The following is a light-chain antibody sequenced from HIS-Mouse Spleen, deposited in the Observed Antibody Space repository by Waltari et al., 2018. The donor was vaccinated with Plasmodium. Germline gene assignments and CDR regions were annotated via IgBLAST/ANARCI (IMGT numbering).Light chain of an antibody. CDR1: SSDVGCYNY. J-gene: IGLJ2*01. V-gene: IGLV2-11*01. Sequence: QSALTQPRSVSGSPGQSVTISCTGTSSDVGCYNYVSWYQQHPGKAPKLMIYDVSKRPSGGPDRCAGSKSGNTASLTISGLQAEDEADYYCCTYAGSDTLVFGGGTKRTVL. CDR2: DVS. CDR3: CTYAGSDTLV.